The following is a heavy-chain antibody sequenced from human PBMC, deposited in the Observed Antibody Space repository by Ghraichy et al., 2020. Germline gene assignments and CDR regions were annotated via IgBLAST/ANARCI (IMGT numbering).Heavy chain of an antibody. V-gene: IGHV4-38-2*02. Sequence: SETLSLTCAVSGYSISSGYYWGWIRQPPGKGLEWIGSIYHSGSTYYNPSLKSRVTISVDTSKNQFSLKLSSVTAADTAVYYCARDYTTVTTFPPVGFLDYWGQGTLVTVSS. CDR3: ARDYTTVTTFPPVGFLDY. CDR2: IYHSGST. J-gene: IGHJ4*02. D-gene: IGHD4-17*01. CDR1: GYSISSGYY.